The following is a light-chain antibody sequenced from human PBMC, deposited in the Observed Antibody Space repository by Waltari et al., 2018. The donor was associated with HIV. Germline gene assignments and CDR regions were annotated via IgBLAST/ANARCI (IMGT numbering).Light chain of an antibody. CDR3: QTTDTNGVVV. J-gene: IGLJ2*01. Sequence: SSALTQTPSVSVSPGQTATTTCFAEGSPSRYAHWYHQPAGQAPFLVIYQDHKRPSGISDRFSGSSSGTVVTLTINGVQTEDEGDYYCQTTDTNGVVVFGGGTKLTVL. V-gene: IGLV3-25*03. CDR2: QDH. CDR1: GSPSRY.